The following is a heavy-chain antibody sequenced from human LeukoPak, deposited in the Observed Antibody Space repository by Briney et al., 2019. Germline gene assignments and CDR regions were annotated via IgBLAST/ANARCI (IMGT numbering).Heavy chain of an antibody. CDR2: IKQDGSEK. CDR3: ARARFGSGWYDYYYYGMDV. J-gene: IGHJ6*02. CDR1: GFTFSSYW. D-gene: IGHD6-19*01. V-gene: IGHV3-7*01. Sequence: GGSLRLSCAASGFTFSSYWMSWVCQAPGKGLEWVANIKQDGSEKYYVDSVKGRFTISRDNAKNSLYLQMNSLRAEDTAVYYCARARFGSGWYDYYYYGMDVWGQGTTVTVSS.